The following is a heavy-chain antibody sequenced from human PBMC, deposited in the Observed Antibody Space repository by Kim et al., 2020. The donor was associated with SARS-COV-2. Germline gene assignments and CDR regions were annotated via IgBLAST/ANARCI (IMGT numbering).Heavy chain of an antibody. V-gene: IGHV1-3*01. CDR1: GYTFTSYA. Sequence: ASMKVSCKASGYTFTSYAMHWVRQAPGQRLEWMGWINAGNGNTKYSQKFQGRVTITRDTSASTAYMELSSLRSEDTAVYYCAREAGRTYYYDSSGYLSPTYFDYWGQGTLVTVTS. J-gene: IGHJ4*02. D-gene: IGHD3-22*01. CDR2: INAGNGNT. CDR3: AREAGRTYYYDSSGYLSPTYFDY.